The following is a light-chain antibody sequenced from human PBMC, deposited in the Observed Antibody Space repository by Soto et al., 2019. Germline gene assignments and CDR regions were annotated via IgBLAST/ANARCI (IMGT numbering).Light chain of an antibody. Sequence: EIVMTQSPATLSVSPGERATLSCRASQSVSSNLAWYQQKPGQAPRLLIYGASTRATGIPDRFSVSGSGTDFTLTINRLEPEDFAVYYCQQYGSSPLTFGGGTKV. V-gene: IGKV3-20*01. CDR2: GAS. CDR1: QSVSSN. CDR3: QQYGSSPLT. J-gene: IGKJ4*01.